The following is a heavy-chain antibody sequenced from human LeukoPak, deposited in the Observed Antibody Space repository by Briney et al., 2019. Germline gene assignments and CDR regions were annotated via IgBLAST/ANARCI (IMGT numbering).Heavy chain of an antibody. J-gene: IGHJ4*02. V-gene: IGHV1-2*02. Sequence: ASVKVSCKASGYTFTVYYMHWVRQAPGQGLEWMGWINPNSGGTNYAQKFQGRVTMTRDTSISTAYMELSRLRSDDTAVYYCARVNIGEFHIDYWGQGTLVTVSS. CDR3: ARVNIGEFHIDY. CDR2: INPNSGGT. CDR1: GYTFTVYY. D-gene: IGHD3-10*01.